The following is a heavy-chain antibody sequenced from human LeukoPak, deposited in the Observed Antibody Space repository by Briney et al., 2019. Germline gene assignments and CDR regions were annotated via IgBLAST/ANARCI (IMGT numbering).Heavy chain of an antibody. D-gene: IGHD6-6*01. J-gene: IGHJ4*02. Sequence: QTGGSLRLSCAASGFTVSSNYMSWVRQAPGKGLEWASVIYSGGSTYFADSVKGRFTISRDNSKNTLYLQMNSLRAEDTAVYYCARDRRQLGYDYWGQGTLVTVSS. V-gene: IGHV3-66*01. CDR3: ARDRRQLGYDY. CDR1: GFTVSSNY. CDR2: IYSGGST.